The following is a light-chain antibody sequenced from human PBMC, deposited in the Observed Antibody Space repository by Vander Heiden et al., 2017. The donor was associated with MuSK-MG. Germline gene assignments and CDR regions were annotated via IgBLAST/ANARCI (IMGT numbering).Light chain of an antibody. CDR1: RSDLGAYHS. V-gene: IGLV2-14*03. Sequence: QSALTQPASVSGSPGQSNTNTCTGTRSDLGAYHSISWSHPQPDRAPKLMIYDVSSRPSGVANRFSGSKSANTASLTISGRQAEDVAHYYCSSYTSSNTLVFGGGTKLTVL. CDR2: DVS. CDR3: SSYTSSNTLV. J-gene: IGLJ2*01.